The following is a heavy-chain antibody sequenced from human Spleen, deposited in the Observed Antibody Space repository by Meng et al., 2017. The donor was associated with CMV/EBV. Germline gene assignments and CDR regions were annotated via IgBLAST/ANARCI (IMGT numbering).Heavy chain of an antibody. J-gene: IGHJ6*02. Sequence: GESLKISCAASGFTFDDYTMHWVRQAPGKGLEWVSLISWDGGSTYYADSVKGRFTISRDNSKNTLYLQMNSLRAEDTAVYYCAKVVVPAAGYYYGMDVWGQGTTVTVSS. V-gene: IGHV3-43*01. D-gene: IGHD2-2*01. CDR2: ISWDGGST. CDR1: GFTFDDYT. CDR3: AKVVVPAAGYYYGMDV.